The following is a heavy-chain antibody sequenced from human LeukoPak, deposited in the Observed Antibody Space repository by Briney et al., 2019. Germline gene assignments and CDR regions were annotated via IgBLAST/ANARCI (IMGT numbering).Heavy chain of an antibody. D-gene: IGHD3-3*01. CDR2: IKQDGSEK. J-gene: IGHJ6*03. CDR3: ARDHRVTIFGVVMSVDYYYYMDV. Sequence: GGSLRLSCAASGFTFSSYWMSWVRQAPGKGLEWVANIKQDGSEKYYVDSVKGRFTISRDNAKNSLYLQMNSLRAEDTAVYYCARDHRVTIFGVVMSVDYYYYMDVWGKGTTVTVSS. CDR1: GFTFSSYW. V-gene: IGHV3-7*01.